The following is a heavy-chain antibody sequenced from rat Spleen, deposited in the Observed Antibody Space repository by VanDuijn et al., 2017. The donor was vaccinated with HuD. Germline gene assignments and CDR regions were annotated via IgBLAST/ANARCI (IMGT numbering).Heavy chain of an antibody. CDR2: ITYSGSYI. CDR3: ARRKTYYGCNSVGYYVMDA. CDR1: GFTFSDYG. Sequence: EVQLVESDGGLVQPGRSLELSCAASGFTFSDYGMNWIRQAPGKGLAWVASITYSGSYISYADTVKGRFTISRENAKNTRYLQMTSLRSEDTALYYGARRKTYYGCNSVGYYVMDAWGHGASVTVSS. V-gene: IGHV5-34*01. D-gene: IGHD1-9*01. J-gene: IGHJ4*01.